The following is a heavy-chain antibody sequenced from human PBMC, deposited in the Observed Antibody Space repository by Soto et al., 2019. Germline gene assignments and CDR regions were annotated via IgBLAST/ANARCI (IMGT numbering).Heavy chain of an antibody. V-gene: IGHV4-39*01. CDR1: GDSINSDNYY. Sequence: QLQLQESGPGLVKPSETLSLTCSVSGDSINSDNYYWGWIRQPPGKGLEWIGGIYYRGNTYYNPSLKTRVTISVDKSKGQFSLKLNSVTAADSAVYFCARLEGLATISYYFDYWGQGTLVTVSS. CDR2: IYYRGNT. J-gene: IGHJ4*02. CDR3: ARLEGLATISYYFDY. D-gene: IGHD3-9*01.